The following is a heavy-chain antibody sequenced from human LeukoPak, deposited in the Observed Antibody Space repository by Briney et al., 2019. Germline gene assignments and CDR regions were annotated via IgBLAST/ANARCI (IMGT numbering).Heavy chain of an antibody. V-gene: IGHV4-30-4*01. J-gene: IGHJ4*02. D-gene: IGHD6-6*01. Sequence: SQTLSLTCTVSGGSISSGDYYWSWIRQPPGKGLEWIGEINHSGSTNYNPSLKSRVTISVDTSKNQFSLKLSSVTAADTAVYYCASPPEYSSVYWGQGTLVTVSS. CDR1: GGSISSGDYY. CDR2: INHSGST. CDR3: ASPPEYSSVY.